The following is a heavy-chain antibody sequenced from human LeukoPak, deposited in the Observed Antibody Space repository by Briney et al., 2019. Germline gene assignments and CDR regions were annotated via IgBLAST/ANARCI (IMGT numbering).Heavy chain of an antibody. Sequence: GGSLRLSCAASGFTFSSYGMHWVRQAPGKGLEWVAVIWYDGSNKYYADSVKGQFTISRDNSKNTLYLQMNSLRAEDTAVYYCAREGNYYDSSGYDYWGQGTLVTVSS. J-gene: IGHJ4*02. CDR2: IWYDGSNK. CDR3: AREGNYYDSSGYDY. D-gene: IGHD3-22*01. CDR1: GFTFSSYG. V-gene: IGHV3-33*01.